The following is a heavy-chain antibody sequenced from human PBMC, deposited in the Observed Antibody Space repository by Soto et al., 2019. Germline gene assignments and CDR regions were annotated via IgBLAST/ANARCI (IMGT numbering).Heavy chain of an antibody. D-gene: IGHD2-21*01. CDR2: ISGSGAT. V-gene: IGHV4-34*01. CDR1: GGSFSGYY. Sequence: QVQLQQWGAGLLKPSETLSLTCAVSGGSFSGYYWSWIRQSPGKGLEWIGEISGSGATNYNPALRSRVSLSLDTSKNQFSLKLNSVTDADTAVYYCAKLWRHWGQGTLVTVSS. J-gene: IGHJ4*02. CDR3: AKLWRH.